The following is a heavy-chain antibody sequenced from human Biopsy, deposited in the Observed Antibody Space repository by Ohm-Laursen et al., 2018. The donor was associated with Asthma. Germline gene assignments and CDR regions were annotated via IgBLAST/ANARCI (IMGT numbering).Heavy chain of an antibody. Sequence: SSLRLSCAASGFRFPTYGMHWVRQGPGKGPEWVALISYDGRETGYVDSVKGRFTISRDNFRNTVHLQMSSLRPEDSAVYYCTRDRFYNSVTSESFYYGVDVWGQGTTVTVSS. J-gene: IGHJ6*02. CDR2: ISYDGRET. V-gene: IGHV3-30*03. D-gene: IGHD2-21*02. CDR3: TRDRFYNSVTSESFYYGVDV. CDR1: GFRFPTYG.